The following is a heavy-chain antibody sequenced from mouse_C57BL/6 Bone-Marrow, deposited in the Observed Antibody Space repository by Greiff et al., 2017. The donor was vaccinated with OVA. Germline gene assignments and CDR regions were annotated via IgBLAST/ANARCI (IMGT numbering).Heavy chain of an antibody. CDR2: INPNNGGT. J-gene: IGHJ1*03. V-gene: IGHV1-22*01. Sequence: VQLQQSGPELVKPGASVKMSCKASGYTFTDYNMHWVKQSHGKSLEWIGYINPNNGGTSYNQKFKGKATLTVNKSSSTAYMELRSLTSEDSAVYYCAREGTRDYDGSYWYFDVWGTGTTVTVSS. CDR1: GYTFTDYN. CDR3: AREGTRDYDGSYWYFDV. D-gene: IGHD2-4*01.